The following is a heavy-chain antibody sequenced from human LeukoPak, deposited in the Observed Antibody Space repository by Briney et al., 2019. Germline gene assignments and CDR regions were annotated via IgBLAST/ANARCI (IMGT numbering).Heavy chain of an antibody. J-gene: IGHJ4*02. CDR1: GGSISGYY. Sequence: PSETLSLTCTVSGGSISGYYWSWIRQPPGKGLEWIGYIYYSGSTNYNPSLKSRVTISVDTSKNQFSLKLSSATAADTAVYYCARVVSPGTVTFDYWGQGTLVTVSS. CDR2: IYYSGST. V-gene: IGHV4-59*01. CDR3: ARVVSPGTVTFDY. D-gene: IGHD4-17*01.